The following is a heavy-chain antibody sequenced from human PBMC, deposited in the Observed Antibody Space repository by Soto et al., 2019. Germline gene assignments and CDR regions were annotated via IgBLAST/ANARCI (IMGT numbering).Heavy chain of an antibody. CDR1: GFTFSDYY. V-gene: IGHV3-11*01. CDR2: ISSSSGTI. CDR3: ARGTYASKTDFDY. Sequence: GGSLRLSCAASGFTFSDYYMTWIRQAPGSGLEWVSYISSSSGTISYANSVKGRFTISRANAHNSLYLQMSSLRAEDTAVYYCARGTYASKTDFDYWGQGTLVTVSS. D-gene: IGHD2-2*01. J-gene: IGHJ4*02.